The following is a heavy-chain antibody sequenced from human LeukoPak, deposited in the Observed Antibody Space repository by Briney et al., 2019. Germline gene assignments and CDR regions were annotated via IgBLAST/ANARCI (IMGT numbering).Heavy chain of an antibody. CDR1: GGSISSYY. J-gene: IGHJ6*03. D-gene: IGHD6-19*01. Sequence: SETLSLTCTVSGGSISSYYWSWIRQPPGKGLEWIGYIYDSGSTNYNPSLKSRVTISVDTSKNQFSLKLSSVTAADTAVYYCARDSPAVAGRYYYYYYMDVWGKGTTVTVSS. V-gene: IGHV4-59*12. CDR2: IYDSGST. CDR3: ARDSPAVAGRYYYYYYMDV.